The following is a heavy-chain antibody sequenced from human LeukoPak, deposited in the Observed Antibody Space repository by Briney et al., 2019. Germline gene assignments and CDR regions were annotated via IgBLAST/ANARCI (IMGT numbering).Heavy chain of an antibody. V-gene: IGHV3-9*01. CDR2: ISWSSGSI. D-gene: IGHD3-10*01. CDR3: AKDRELLWFGELTS. CDR1: GFTFDDYA. J-gene: IGHJ4*02. Sequence: GRSLRLSCAASGFTFDDYAMHWVRQAPGKGLEWVSGISWSSGSIGYADSVKGRFTISRDNAKNSLYLQMNSLRAEDTALYYCAKDRELLWFGELTSWGQGTLVTVSS.